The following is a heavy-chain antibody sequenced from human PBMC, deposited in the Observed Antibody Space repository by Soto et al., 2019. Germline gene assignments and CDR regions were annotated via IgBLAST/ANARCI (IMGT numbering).Heavy chain of an antibody. D-gene: IGHD6-19*01. CDR3: AREGNGWYYSEY. V-gene: IGHV4-59*01. J-gene: IGHJ4*02. CDR2: LSYPWRT. Sequence: ETLSITCTFSGGTITNFTCSLMGQTPGKGVEWIGHLSYPWRTNHNHSLTSRVTIAVDTSKKQFSLNLTSVAAADTAVYYCAREGNGWYYSEYGGQGSLVTVSS. CDR1: GGTITNFT.